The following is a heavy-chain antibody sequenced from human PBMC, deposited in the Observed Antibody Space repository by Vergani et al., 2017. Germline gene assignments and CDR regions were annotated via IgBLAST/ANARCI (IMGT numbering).Heavy chain of an antibody. D-gene: IGHD1-26*01. Sequence: EVQLLESGGDLVQPGGSLRLSCTASGFTFGDYAMSWVRQAPGKGLEWVGFIRSKAYGGTTEYAASVKGRFTISRDDSKSIAYLQMNSLKTEDTAVYYCTRVGATTPLYYYYGMDVWGQGTTVTVSS. CDR3: TRVGATTPLYYYYGMDV. CDR2: IRSKAYGGTT. CDR1: GFTFGDYA. V-gene: IGHV3-49*04. J-gene: IGHJ6*02.